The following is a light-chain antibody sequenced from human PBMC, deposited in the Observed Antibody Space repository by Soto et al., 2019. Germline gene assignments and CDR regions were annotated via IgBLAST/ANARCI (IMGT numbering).Light chain of an antibody. CDR2: DAS. CDR3: QQRNDRSYS. Sequence: EIVLTQSPATMSLSPGERATLSCRASQSVGSFLAWYQHKPGQPPRLLIYDASNRATVIPARLSGSGSGTHFTLTICSLEPEDCAVYYCQQRNDRSYSFGQGTMLEIK. CDR1: QSVGSF. V-gene: IGKV3-11*01. J-gene: IGKJ2*01.